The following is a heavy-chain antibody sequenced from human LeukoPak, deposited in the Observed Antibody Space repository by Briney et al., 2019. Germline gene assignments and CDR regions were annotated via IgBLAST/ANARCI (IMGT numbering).Heavy chain of an antibody. V-gene: IGHV4-59*02. CDR2: IYKIGTT. D-gene: IGHD2-15*01. CDR1: GDSVTGYY. CDR3: VIGVGWQPDY. J-gene: IGHJ4*02. Sequence: SETLSLTCTVFGDSVTGYYLNWVRQTPGKGLEWIGHIYKIGTTNYNPSLKSRLTISADTSKNQFSLKLRSVTAADTAVYYCVIGVGWQPDYWGQGALVTVSS.